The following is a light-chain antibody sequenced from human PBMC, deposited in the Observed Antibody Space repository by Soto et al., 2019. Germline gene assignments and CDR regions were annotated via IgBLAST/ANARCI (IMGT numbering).Light chain of an antibody. J-gene: IGKJ5*01. CDR3: QQRSNGPLIT. CDR2: DAS. CDR1: QSVKTF. Sequence: EIVFTLSPATLSLQKGERATLSCRASQSVKTFLVWYQQRPGQAPRLLIHDASHRAAGIPARFSGSGFGTDFTLTISSLEPEDAAVYYCQQRSNGPLITFGHVARLEVK. V-gene: IGKV3-11*01.